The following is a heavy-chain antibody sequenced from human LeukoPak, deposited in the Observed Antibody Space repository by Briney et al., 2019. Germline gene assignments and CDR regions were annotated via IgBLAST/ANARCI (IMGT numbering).Heavy chain of an antibody. CDR1: GYTFTSYG. CDR2: ISAYNGNT. V-gene: IGHV1-18*01. Sequence: ASVKVSCKASGYTFTSYGISWVRQAPGQGLEWMGWISAYNGNTNYAQKLQGRVTMTTDTSTSTAYMELRSLRSDDTAVYYGAKYGFSYCSGTSCIPHWGQGTLVTVPS. D-gene: IGHD2-2*01. CDR3: AKYGFSYCSGTSCIPH. J-gene: IGHJ4*02.